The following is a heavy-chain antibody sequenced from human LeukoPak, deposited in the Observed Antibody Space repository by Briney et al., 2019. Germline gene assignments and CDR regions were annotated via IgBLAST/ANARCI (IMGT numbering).Heavy chain of an antibody. J-gene: IGHJ3*02. CDR2: INHSGST. V-gene: IGHV4-34*01. Sequence: SETLSLTCTVSGGSINNFYWSWIRQPPGKGLEWIGEINHSGSTNYNPSLKSRVTISVDTSKNQFSLKLSSVTAADTAVYYCARPYAFDIWGQGTMVTVSS. CDR3: ARPYAFDI. CDR1: GGSINNFY.